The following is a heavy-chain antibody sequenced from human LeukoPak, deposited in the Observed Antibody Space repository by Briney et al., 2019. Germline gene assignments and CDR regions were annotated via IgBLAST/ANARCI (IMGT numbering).Heavy chain of an antibody. CDR3: ARASRSYYFDY. V-gene: IGHV3-21*01. CDR1: GFTFSSYS. Sequence: GGSLRLSWAASGFTFSSYSMNWVRQAPGKGLGWVSSISSSSSYIYYADSVKGRFTISRDNAKNSLYLQMNSLRAEDTAVYYCARASRSYYFDYWGQGTLVTVSS. CDR2: ISSSSSYI. J-gene: IGHJ4*02. D-gene: IGHD3-10*01.